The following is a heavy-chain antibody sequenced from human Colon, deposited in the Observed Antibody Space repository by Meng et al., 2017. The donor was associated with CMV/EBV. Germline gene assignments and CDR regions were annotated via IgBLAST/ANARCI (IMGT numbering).Heavy chain of an antibody. CDR3: ARDLFSPGGNSCFDN. CDR2: INLWNGDI. V-gene: IGHV1-18*01. Sequence: ASVKVSCKASGYTFTSYDINWVRQAPGRGLEWMGWINLWNGDIKYAQKFQGRVTVSADTSTSTAYMELRSLTSDDTAVYYCARDLFSPGGNSCFDNWGQGTVVTVSS. J-gene: IGHJ4*02. CDR1: GYTFTSYD. D-gene: IGHD3-16*01.